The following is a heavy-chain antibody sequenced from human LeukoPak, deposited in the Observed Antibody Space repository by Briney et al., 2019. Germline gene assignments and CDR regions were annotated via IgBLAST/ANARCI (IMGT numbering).Heavy chain of an antibody. CDR3: ARETGLYYFDY. Sequence: SETRSLTCTVSGGSISSGDYYWNWIRQPPGKGLEWIGHIYYSGSTHYNPPLKSRVTISVDTSKNQFSLKLSSVTAADTAVYFCARETGLYYFDYWGQGALVTVSS. V-gene: IGHV4-30-4*01. J-gene: IGHJ4*02. CDR1: GGSISSGDYY. D-gene: IGHD1-14*01. CDR2: IYYSGST.